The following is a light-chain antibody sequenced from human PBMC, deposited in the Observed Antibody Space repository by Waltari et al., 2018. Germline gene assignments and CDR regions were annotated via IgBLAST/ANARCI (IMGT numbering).Light chain of an antibody. J-gene: IGLJ3*02. CDR2: QGT. CDR3: CSYAGTWL. Sequence: QSALTQPASMSASPGQSITISCTATNNDVGTYDLVPWYQQHPGRAPKLLIFQGTKWPSEVSGRFSGSKSADTASLTISGLQPEDEADYYCCSYAGTWLFGGGTKVTVL. CDR1: NNDVGTYDL. V-gene: IGLV2-23*01.